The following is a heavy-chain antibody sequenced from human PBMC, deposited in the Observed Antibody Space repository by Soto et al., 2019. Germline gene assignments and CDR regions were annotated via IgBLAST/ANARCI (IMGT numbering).Heavy chain of an antibody. CDR1: GGYFDVYY. J-gene: IGHJ4*02. CDR2: IHHSGST. D-gene: IGHD2-21*02. V-gene: IGHV4-34*01. Sequence: SETESLTCAPYGGYFDVYYWSWILQSPGKGLEWIGEIHHSGSTKYNPSFKSRVSISADTSTKQFSLKITSIAAADRGVYYLAGGVDALSGDLVWGQGTPVTSPQ. CDR3: AGGVDALSGDLV.